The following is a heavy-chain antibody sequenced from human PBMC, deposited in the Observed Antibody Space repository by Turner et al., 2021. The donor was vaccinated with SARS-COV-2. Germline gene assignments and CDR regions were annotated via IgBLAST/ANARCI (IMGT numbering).Heavy chain of an antibody. CDR3: AIEVIMRGNGYGDQTYYFDY. D-gene: IGHD2-21*01. Sequence: QVQLVQSGAEVTKPGSSVKVSCTASGGNFKNYGFNWVRQAPGQGLEWMGRIIPVLDMSEYEQKFQGRVTIIADKSTNTAYMELTSLRSEDTATYCCAIEVIMRGNGYGDQTYYFDYWGQGTLVIVSS. CDR2: IIPVLDMS. V-gene: IGHV1-69*04. J-gene: IGHJ4*02. CDR1: GGNFKNYG.